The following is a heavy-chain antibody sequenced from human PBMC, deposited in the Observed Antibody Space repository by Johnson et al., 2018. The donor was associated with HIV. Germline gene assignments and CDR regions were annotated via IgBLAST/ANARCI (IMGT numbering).Heavy chain of an antibody. CDR1: GFTFSSYG. CDR2: IRYDGSDK. Sequence: QVQLVESGGGVVQPGRSLRLSCAASGFTFSSYGMHWVRQAPGKGLEWVAFIRYDGSDKYYADSVKGRFTISRDNSKNTLYLQMNSLRAEDTAVYYCAKVWTTVVTYDAFDIWGQGTMVTVFS. V-gene: IGHV3-30*02. CDR3: AKVWTTVVTYDAFDI. J-gene: IGHJ3*02. D-gene: IGHD4-23*01.